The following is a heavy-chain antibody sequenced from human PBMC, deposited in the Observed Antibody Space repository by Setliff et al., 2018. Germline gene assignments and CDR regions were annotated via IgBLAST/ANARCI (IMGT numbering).Heavy chain of an antibody. CDR2: IYHSGST. D-gene: IGHD1-26*01. J-gene: IGHJ3*01. Sequence: SETLSLTCTVSGYSISSGYYWGWIRQPPGKGLEWIGSIYHSGSTYYSPSLKSRVTISVDTSKNQFSLKLSSVTAADTAVYYCARDNGGSYVYDAFDVWGQGTMVTVSS. CDR1: GYSISSGYY. V-gene: IGHV4-38-2*02. CDR3: ARDNGGSYVYDAFDV.